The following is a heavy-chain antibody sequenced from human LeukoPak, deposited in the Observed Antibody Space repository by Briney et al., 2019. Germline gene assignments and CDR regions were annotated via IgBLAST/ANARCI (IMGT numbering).Heavy chain of an antibody. D-gene: IGHD3-22*01. V-gene: IGHV3-74*01. CDR3: ASSSGGFTWFDP. CDR2: INSDGSST. Sequence: PGGSLRLSCAASGFTFSRYWMHWVRQAPGKGLVWVSRINSDGSSTNYADSVKGRFTISRDNAKNRLYLQMNSLRVEDTAVYYCASSSGGFTWFDPWGQGTLVTVSS. J-gene: IGHJ5*02. CDR1: GFTFSRYW.